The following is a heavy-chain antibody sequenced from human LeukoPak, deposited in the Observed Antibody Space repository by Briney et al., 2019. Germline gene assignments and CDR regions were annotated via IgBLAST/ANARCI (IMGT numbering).Heavy chain of an antibody. CDR2: INPTSGGT. CDR1: GYPFSGYY. V-gene: IGHV1-2*06. CDR3: ARGRWLQFQDY. D-gene: IGHD5-24*01. J-gene: IGHJ4*02. Sequence: GSVKVSRTASGYPFSGYYMHWVRQAPGQGLEWMGRINPTSGGTNYTQKFQGSVTMTRDTSISTTYMELSRLRSDDTAVYYCARGRWLQFQDYWGQGTLVTVSS.